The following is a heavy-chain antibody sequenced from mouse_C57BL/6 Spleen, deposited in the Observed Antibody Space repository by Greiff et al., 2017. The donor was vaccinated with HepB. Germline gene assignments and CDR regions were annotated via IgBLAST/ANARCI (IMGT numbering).Heavy chain of an antibody. CDR2: IYPGGGYT. V-gene: IGHV1-63*01. D-gene: IGHD2-3*01. CDR3: ARIPYEPPYAMDY. J-gene: IGHJ4*01. Sequence: QVQLQQSGAELVRPGTSVKMSCKASGYTFTNYWIGWAKQRPGHGLEWIGDIYPGGGYTNYNEKFKGKATLTADKSSSTAYMQFSSLTSEDSAIYYCARIPYEPPYAMDYWGQGTSVTVSS. CDR1: GYTFTNYW.